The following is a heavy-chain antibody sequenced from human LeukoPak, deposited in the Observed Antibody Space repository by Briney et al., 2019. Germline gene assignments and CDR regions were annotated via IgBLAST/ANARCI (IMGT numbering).Heavy chain of an antibody. CDR2: IRYDGSNK. J-gene: IGHJ4*02. V-gene: IGHV3-30*02. Sequence: PGGSLRLSCAASGFTFTSYGMHWVRQAPGKGLEWVAFIRYDGSNKDYADSVKGRFTISRDNSKNTLYLQMNSLRAEDTAVYYCAKDGSSSWNYYFDYWGQGILVTVSS. CDR3: AKDGSSSWNYYFDY. D-gene: IGHD6-13*01. CDR1: GFTFTSYG.